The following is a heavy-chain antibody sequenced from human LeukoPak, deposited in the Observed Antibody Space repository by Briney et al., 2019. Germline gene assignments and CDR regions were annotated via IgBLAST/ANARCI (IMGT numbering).Heavy chain of an antibody. Sequence: GGSLRLSCAASGFIFSSYEIHRVRQAPGKGLEWVSYISSSGSTMYYADSVKGRFTISRDNAKNSLYLQMNSLRAEDTAVYYCAREVTPYYWGQGTLVTVSS. J-gene: IGHJ4*02. CDR3: AREVTPYY. CDR2: ISSSGSTM. D-gene: IGHD2-21*02. CDR1: GFIFSSYE. V-gene: IGHV3-48*03.